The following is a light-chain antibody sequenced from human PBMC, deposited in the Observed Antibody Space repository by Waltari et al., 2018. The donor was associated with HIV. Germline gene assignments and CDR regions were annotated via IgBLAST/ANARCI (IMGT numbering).Light chain of an antibody. Sequence: EIVLTQSPGPLSLSPGERATLSCRARQCVSATIVTWYQDKVSKPPRLLIYCATSRATGIPDRFSGSGSGTEFTLTVSRLESEDFAVYYCLQYGSSPPSYTFGQGTKLEIK. CDR2: CAT. CDR3: LQYGSSPPSYT. CDR1: QCVSATI. J-gene: IGKJ2*01. V-gene: IGKV3-20*01.